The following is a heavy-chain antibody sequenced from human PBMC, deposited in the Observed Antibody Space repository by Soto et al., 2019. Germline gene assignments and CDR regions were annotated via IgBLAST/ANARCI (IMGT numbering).Heavy chain of an antibody. D-gene: IGHD1-26*01. V-gene: IGHV4-59*01. J-gene: IGHJ4*02. CDR2: ICNSGGT. CDR1: GCSISSYC. Sequence: QVQLQESGPGLVKPSETLSLTCTVSGCSISSYCLSWVRQPPGEGLEWIANICNSGGTNYKPSLKSRVVISVDTSRNQFSLTLSSVTAADTAVYYCARGVGRYGSNLDYWGQGTLVTVSS. CDR3: ARGVGRYGSNLDY.